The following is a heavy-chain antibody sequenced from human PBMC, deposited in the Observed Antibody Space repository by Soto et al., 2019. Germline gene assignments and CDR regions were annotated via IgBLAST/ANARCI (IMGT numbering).Heavy chain of an antibody. V-gene: IGHV1-58*01. CDR3: AARRSGLYAMDV. Sequence: SVKVSCKTSGFTFSTSAVQWVRQARGQRPEWMGWIVGGSGNTNYAQNSQERVIITRDMSTSTVYMELSSLRSDDTAVYFCAARRSGLYAMDVWGQGTTVTVSS. J-gene: IGHJ6*02. D-gene: IGHD1-26*01. CDR1: GFTFSTSA. CDR2: IVGGSGNT.